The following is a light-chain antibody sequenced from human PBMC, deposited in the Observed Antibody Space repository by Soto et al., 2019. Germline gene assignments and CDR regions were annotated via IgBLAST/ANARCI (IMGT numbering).Light chain of an antibody. J-gene: IGKJ2*01. Sequence: EVLMTQSPATLSVSPGERATLSCRASQSVSSNLAWYQQKPGQAPRLLIYGASTRAPAIPDRFSCSGSGTEFTLTISSLQSEELAVFFCQQYDTWPPAFGQGPKVEIK. CDR3: QQYDTWPPA. CDR2: GAS. V-gene: IGKV3-15*01. CDR1: QSVSSN.